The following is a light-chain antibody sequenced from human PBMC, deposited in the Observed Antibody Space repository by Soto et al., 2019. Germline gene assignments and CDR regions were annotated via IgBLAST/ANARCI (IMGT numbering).Light chain of an antibody. J-gene: IGLJ2*01. Sequence: QSALSQPASVSGSPGQSITISCTETSSGVGGVKSISWYQQHPGKAPKLMIYDVTHRASGVSDRFSGSKSGDTASLSISDLQIEEETQYYCTSYTTRSTVFGGGTKLTVL. V-gene: IGLV2-14*03. CDR3: TSYTTRSTV. CDR1: SSGVGGVKS. CDR2: DVT.